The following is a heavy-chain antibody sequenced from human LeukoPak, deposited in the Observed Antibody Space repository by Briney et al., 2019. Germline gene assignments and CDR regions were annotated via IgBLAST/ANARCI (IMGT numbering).Heavy chain of an antibody. CDR3: ARVGHIVAAGTYDY. D-gene: IGHD6-13*01. J-gene: IGHJ4*02. V-gene: IGHV4-59*12. Sequence: PSETLSLTCTVSGDSISSYYWSWIQQPPGKGLEWIGNIFYSGSPNYNPSLKSRVTTSFDTPKNQFSLKLSFVTAADTAVYYCARVGHIVAAGTYDYWGQGTLVTVSS. CDR1: GDSISSYY. CDR2: IFYSGSP.